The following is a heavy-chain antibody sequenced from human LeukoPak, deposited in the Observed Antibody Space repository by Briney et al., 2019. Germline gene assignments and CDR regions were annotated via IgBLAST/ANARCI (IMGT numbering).Heavy chain of an antibody. CDR1: GYSFTSYW. CDR3: ARENVDTSMITKRYYYNYYMDV. D-gene: IGHD5-18*01. J-gene: IGHJ6*03. V-gene: IGHV5-51*01. CDR2: IYPGDSDT. Sequence: GESLKISCKGSGYSFTSYWIGWVRQMPGKGLEWMGIIYPGDSDTRYSPSFQGQVTISADKSISTAYLQWSSLKASDTAMYYCARENVDTSMITKRYYYNYYMDVWGKGTTVTVSS.